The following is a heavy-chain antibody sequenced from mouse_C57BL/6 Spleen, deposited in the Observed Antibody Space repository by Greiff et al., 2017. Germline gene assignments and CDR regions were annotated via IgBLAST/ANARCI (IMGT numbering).Heavy chain of an antibody. CDR2: ISSGSSTI. Sequence: EVKLLESGGGLVKPGGSLKLSCAASGFTFSDYGMHWVRQAPEKGLEWVAYISSGSSTIYYADTVKGRYTISRDNAKNTLFLQMTSLRSEDTAMYYCARDYEYRDYGGQGTTLTVSS. D-gene: IGHD2-4*01. J-gene: IGHJ2*01. CDR3: ARDYEYRDY. V-gene: IGHV5-17*01. CDR1: GFTFSDYG.